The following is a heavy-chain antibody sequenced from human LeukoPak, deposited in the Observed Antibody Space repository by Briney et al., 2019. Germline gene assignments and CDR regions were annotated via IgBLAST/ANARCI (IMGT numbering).Heavy chain of an antibody. CDR3: AKLGYYDFWSNYLVFDN. CDR2: VSGRGGST. Sequence: QAGGSLRLSCAASGFTFNSYAMTWVRRAPGEGLEWVSAVSGRGGSTYYPHSVEGRLTISRDNSKDTLYLQINSLRVEDTAGYFCAKLGYYDFWSNYLVFDNWGQGTRDTVSS. V-gene: IGHV3-23*01. CDR1: GFTFNSYA. D-gene: IGHD3-3*01. J-gene: IGHJ4*02.